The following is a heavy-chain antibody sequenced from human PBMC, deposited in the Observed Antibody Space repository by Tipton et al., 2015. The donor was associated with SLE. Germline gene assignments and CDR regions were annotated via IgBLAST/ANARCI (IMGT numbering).Heavy chain of an antibody. J-gene: IGHJ4*02. CDR2: IYYNGGT. CDR1: GGSISSSSYY. CDR3: AKNSLSGPFDD. V-gene: IGHV4-39*07. D-gene: IGHD3-16*02. Sequence: TLSLTCTVSGGSISSSSYYWVWIRQPPGKGLEWIATIYYNGGTQYNPSLKSRVTISVDTSNNQFSLKLTSVTAADTAVYYCAKNSLSGPFDDWGQGTQVTVSS.